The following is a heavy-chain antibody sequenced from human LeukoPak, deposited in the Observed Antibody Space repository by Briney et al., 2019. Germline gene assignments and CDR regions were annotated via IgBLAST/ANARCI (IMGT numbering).Heavy chain of an antibody. CDR3: ARDRGIAVAGMNAFDI. D-gene: IGHD6-19*01. V-gene: IGHV3-53*01. CDR2: IYSGGST. CDR1: GFTVSSNY. Sequence: GGSLRLSCAASGFTVSSNYMSWVRQAPGKGLEWVSVIYSGGSTYYADSVKGRFTISRDNSKNTLYLQMNSLRAEDTAVYYCARDRGIAVAGMNAFDIWGQGTMVTVSS. J-gene: IGHJ3*02.